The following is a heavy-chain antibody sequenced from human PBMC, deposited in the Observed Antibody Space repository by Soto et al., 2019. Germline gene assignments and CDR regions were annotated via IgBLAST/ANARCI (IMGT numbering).Heavy chain of an antibody. CDR2: IYYSGST. CDR1: GGSISSGGYY. Sequence: QVQLQESGPGLVKPSQTLSLTCTVSGGSISSGGYYWSWIRQHPGKGLEWIGYIYYSGSTYYNPSLEGRFTIAVDTSKNQFSRKLSSVTAADTAVYYCARDPLDYHDVLGRGDWGQGTLVTVSS. CDR3: ARDPLDYHDVLGRGD. D-gene: IGHD3-22*01. V-gene: IGHV4-31*03. J-gene: IGHJ4*02.